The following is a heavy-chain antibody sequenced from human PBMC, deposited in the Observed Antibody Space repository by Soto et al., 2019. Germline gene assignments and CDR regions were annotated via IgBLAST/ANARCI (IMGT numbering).Heavy chain of an antibody. Sequence: EVQLVESGGGLVQPGGSLRLSCAASGFTFSSYWMSWVRQAPGKGLEWVANIKQDGSEKYYVDSVKGRFTISRDNAKNSLYLQMNSLRAGDTAVYYCARGSGSSWYGLWYFDYWGQGTLVTVSS. CDR2: IKQDGSEK. V-gene: IGHV3-7*01. J-gene: IGHJ4*02. CDR3: ARGSGSSWYGLWYFDY. D-gene: IGHD6-13*01. CDR1: GFTFSSYW.